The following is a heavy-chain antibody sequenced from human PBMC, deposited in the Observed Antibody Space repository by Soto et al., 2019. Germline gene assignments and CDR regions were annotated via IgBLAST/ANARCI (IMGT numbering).Heavy chain of an antibody. CDR1: GYTFINYY. CDR2: INPNGGST. CDR3: VRATAARQRDYSYHYYLHI. Sequence: QVQLVQSGAEVKKPGASVKVSWKASGYTFINYYIHWVRQAPGQGLEWMGVINPNGGSTVYAQKFQGRVTLTRDTSTSTVYVELSSLRSDDTAVYFCVRATAARQRDYSYHYYLHIWGKGTTVTVSS. V-gene: IGHV1-46*03. D-gene: IGHD6-6*01. J-gene: IGHJ6*03.